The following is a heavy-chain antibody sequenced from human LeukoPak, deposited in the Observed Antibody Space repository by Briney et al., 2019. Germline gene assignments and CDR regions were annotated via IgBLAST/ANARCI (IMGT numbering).Heavy chain of an antibody. CDR2: IYYSGST. CDR1: GGSVSSRDYY. J-gene: IGHJ4*02. Sequence: SETLSLTCTFSGGSVSSRDYYWGWIRQPPGKGLEWIGSIYYSGSTYYNPSLRSRVTISVDTSKNQFSLRLSSVTAADAAVYYCATKNLRSSSWYVDYWGQGTLVTVSS. D-gene: IGHD6-13*01. CDR3: ATKNLRSSSWYVDY. V-gene: IGHV4-39*01.